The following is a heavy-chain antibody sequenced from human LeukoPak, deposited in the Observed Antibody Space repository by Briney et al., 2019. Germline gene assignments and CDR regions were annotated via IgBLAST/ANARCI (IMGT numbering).Heavy chain of an antibody. J-gene: IGHJ6*02. CDR3: AKDMGPYYYYGMDV. CDR2: ISWNSGSI. V-gene: IGHV3-9*01. Sequence: GGSLRLSCAASGFTFDDYAMHWVRQAPGKGLEWDSGISWNSGSIGYANSVKGRFTISRDNAKNSLYLQMNSLRAEDTALYYCAKDMGPYYYYGMDVWGQGTTVTVSS. CDR1: GFTFDDYA.